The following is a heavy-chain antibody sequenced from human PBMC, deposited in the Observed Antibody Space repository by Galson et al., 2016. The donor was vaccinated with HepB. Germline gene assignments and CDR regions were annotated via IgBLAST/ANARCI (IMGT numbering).Heavy chain of an antibody. Sequence: SLRLSCAASGFNFGSYAMNWVRQAPGKGLEWVAYISGRGSKIYYAESVKGRFTVSRDNAKTSLDLQMKSLTAGDTALYYCARAIYYCAFYWGKGTLVTVSS. CDR3: ARAIYYCAFY. CDR2: ISGRGSKI. V-gene: IGHV3-48*03. CDR1: GFNFGSYA. D-gene: IGHD3-10*01. J-gene: IGHJ4*02.